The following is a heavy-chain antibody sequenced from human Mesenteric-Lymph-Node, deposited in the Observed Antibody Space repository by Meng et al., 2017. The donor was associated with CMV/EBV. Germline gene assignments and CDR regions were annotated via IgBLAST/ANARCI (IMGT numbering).Heavy chain of an antibody. CDR1: GFTFSSYS. CDR3: ARGVWFGEGEDFDY. CDR2: ISSSSSYI. D-gene: IGHD3-10*01. V-gene: IGHV3-21*01. J-gene: IGHJ4*02. Sequence: GGSLRLSCAASGFTFSSYSMNWVRQAPGKGLEWVSSISSSSSYIYYADSVKGRFTISRDNAKNSLYLQMNSLRAEDTAVYYCARGVWFGEGEDFDYWGQGTLVTVSS.